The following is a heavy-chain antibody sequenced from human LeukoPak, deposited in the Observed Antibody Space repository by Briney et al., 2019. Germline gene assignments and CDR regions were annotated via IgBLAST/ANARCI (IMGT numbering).Heavy chain of an antibody. CDR1: GFTFGLYE. Sequence: GGSLRLSCAASGFTFGLYEMNWVRQAPGKGLEWVSYITNSGTTVYYADSVKGRFTIFRDNAKNSLYLQMNSLRAEDTAVYYCARGMVANSGGAIDYWGQGTLVTVSS. CDR3: ARGMVANSGGAIDY. V-gene: IGHV3-48*03. CDR2: ITNSGTTV. J-gene: IGHJ4*02. D-gene: IGHD6-25*01.